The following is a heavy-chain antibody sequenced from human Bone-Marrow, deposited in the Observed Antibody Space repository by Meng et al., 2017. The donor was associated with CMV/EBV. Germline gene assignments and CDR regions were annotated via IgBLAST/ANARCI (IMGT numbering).Heavy chain of an antibody. CDR1: GFTFSSYS. CDR2: ISSSSSYI. Sequence: CAAFGFTFSSYSMNWVRQAPGKGLEWVSSISSSSSYIYYADSVKGQFTISRDNAKNSLYLQMNSLRAEDTAVYYCARIWNDFIDYWGQGTLVTVSS. J-gene: IGHJ4*02. D-gene: IGHD1-1*01. V-gene: IGHV3-21*01. CDR3: ARIWNDFIDY.